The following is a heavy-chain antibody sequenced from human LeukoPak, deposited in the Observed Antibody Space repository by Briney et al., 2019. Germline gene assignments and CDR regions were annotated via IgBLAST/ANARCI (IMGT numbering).Heavy chain of an antibody. CDR3: AKDRDSTLTRGAIHA. CDR1: GFTFSICD. Sequence: GSLLRSCAASGFTFSICDMHWVRQPTGKGLEWVSCTDTGGDKDYAGSVNGRFTISRENAKNSLYLQMKTLRAGDTAVYYCAKDRDSTLTRGAIHARGQGTPGPVSS. D-gene: IGHD3-10*01. V-gene: IGHV3-13*04. J-gene: IGHJ6*01. CDR2: TDTGGDK.